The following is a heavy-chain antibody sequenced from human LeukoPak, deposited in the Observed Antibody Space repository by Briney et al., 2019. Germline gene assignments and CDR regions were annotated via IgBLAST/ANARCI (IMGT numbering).Heavy chain of an antibody. CDR3: ARGIGGSGSYNAFDI. Sequence: GGSLRLSCEASGFAFREAWLTWVRQASGKGLEWVGRIERIADGGSTQYAAPVKGRFSISRDDSKDTVYLQMSSLRTEDTAVYYCARGIGGSGSYNAFDIWGQGTMVTVSS. CDR1: GFAFREAW. D-gene: IGHD3-10*01. V-gene: IGHV3-15*04. J-gene: IGHJ3*02. CDR2: IERIADGGST.